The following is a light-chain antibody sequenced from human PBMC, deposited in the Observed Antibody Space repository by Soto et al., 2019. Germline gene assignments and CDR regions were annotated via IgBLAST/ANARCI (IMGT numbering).Light chain of an antibody. V-gene: IGKV1-27*01. CDR3: QNYNSALWT. CDR2: AAS. J-gene: IGKJ1*01. CDR1: QGITNH. Sequence: DIQMTQSPSSLSASVGDRVTFSCRASQGITNHLAWYQQKPGKVPKLLIYAASILQSGVPSRLRGSGSGTDFTLTISSLQPEDVATYFCQNYNSALWTFGQGTKVEI.